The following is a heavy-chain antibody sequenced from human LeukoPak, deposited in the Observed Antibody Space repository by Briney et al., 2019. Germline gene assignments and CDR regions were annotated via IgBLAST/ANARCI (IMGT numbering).Heavy chain of an antibody. Sequence: ASVKVSCKASGYTFTSYYMHWVRQARGQGLEWMGIINPSGGSTSYAQKFQGRVTMTRDTSTSTVYMELSSLRSEDTAVYYCARDVAIAAAGYYFDYWGQGTLVTVSS. D-gene: IGHD6-13*01. J-gene: IGHJ4*02. V-gene: IGHV1-46*01. CDR2: INPSGGST. CDR1: GYTFTSYY. CDR3: ARDVAIAAAGYYFDY.